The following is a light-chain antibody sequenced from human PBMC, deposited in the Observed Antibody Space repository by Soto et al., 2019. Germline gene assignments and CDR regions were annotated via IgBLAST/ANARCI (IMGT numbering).Light chain of an antibody. J-gene: IGLJ2*01. Sequence: SVLTQPPSASGTPGQRVTISCSGSSSNIGSNYVYWYQQLPGTAPKLLIYRNNQRPSGVPDRFSGSKSGTSASLAISGLRSEDEADYYCAAWDNSLSGVVFSGGTKLTVL. CDR2: RNN. CDR1: SSNIGSNY. CDR3: AAWDNSLSGVV. V-gene: IGLV1-47*01.